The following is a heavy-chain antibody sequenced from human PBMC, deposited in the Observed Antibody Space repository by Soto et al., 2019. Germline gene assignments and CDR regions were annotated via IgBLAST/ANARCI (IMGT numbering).Heavy chain of an antibody. Sequence: SETLSLTCTVSGGSISSYYWSWIRQPPGKGLEWIGYIYYSGSTNYNPSLKSRVAISVDTSKNQFSLKLNSVTAADTAVYYCARDLWGYCGTDCYPLDVWGQGTTVTVSS. D-gene: IGHD2-21*02. CDR3: ARDLWGYCGTDCYPLDV. CDR1: GGSISSYY. V-gene: IGHV4-59*01. J-gene: IGHJ6*02. CDR2: IYYSGST.